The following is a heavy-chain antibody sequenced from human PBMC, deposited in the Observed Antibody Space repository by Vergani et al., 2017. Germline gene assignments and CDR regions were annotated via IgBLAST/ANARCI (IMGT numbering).Heavy chain of an antibody. Sequence: VQLVESGGGLVKPGGSLRLSCAASGFTFSSYGMHWVRQAPGKGLEWVAVIWYDGSNKYYADSVKGRFTISRDNSKNTLYLQMNSLRAEDTAVYYCARDHSHDFWSGYLWGYFDYWGQGTLVTVSS. D-gene: IGHD3-3*01. J-gene: IGHJ4*02. V-gene: IGHV3-33*08. CDR1: GFTFSSYG. CDR3: ARDHSHDFWSGYLWGYFDY. CDR2: IWYDGSNK.